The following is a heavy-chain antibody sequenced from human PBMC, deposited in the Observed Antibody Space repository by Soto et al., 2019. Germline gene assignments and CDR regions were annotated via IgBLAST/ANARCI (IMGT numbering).Heavy chain of an antibody. CDR1: GGSISSSSYY. J-gene: IGHJ4*02. CDR3: ARHWHSSGWDNFDY. V-gene: IGHV4-39*01. D-gene: IGHD6-19*01. CDR2: IYYSGST. Sequence: KTSETLSLTCTVSGGSISSSSYYWGWIRQPPGKGLEWIGSIYYSGSTYYNPSLKSRVTISVDTSKNQFSLKLSSVTAADTAVYYCARHWHSSGWDNFDYWGQGTLVTVSS.